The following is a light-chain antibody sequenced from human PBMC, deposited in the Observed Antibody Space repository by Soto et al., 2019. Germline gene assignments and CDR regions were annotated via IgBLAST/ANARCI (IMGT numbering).Light chain of an antibody. J-gene: IGKJ4*01. CDR2: GAS. CDR3: QQYDKSLPPVT. Sequence: DIILTQSPAIVSVSPGERATLSCRASRSVSTNLAWYQHKHGQAPRLLIYGASTRVPDIPARFSGSGSGTDFTLTINYLKSEDFGVYYCQQYDKSLPPVTFGGGTKVEI. CDR1: RSVSTN. V-gene: IGKV3-15*01.